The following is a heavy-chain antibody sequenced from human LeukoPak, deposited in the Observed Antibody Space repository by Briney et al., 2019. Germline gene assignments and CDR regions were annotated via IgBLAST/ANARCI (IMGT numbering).Heavy chain of an antibody. CDR2: ISSSSSYI. V-gene: IGHV3-21*01. J-gene: IGHJ4*02. CDR1: GFTFSSYA. Sequence: GGSLRLSCAASGFTFSSYAMSWVRQAPGKGLEWVSSISSSSSYIYYADSVKGRFTISRDNAENSLYLQMNSLRAEDTAVYSCARFISSSWYFDYWGQGTLVTVSS. D-gene: IGHD6-13*01. CDR3: ARFISSSWYFDY.